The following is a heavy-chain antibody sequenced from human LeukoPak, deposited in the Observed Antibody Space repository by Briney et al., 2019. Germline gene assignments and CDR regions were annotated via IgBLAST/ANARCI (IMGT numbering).Heavy chain of an antibody. J-gene: IGHJ3*02. CDR2: FDPGDGER. V-gene: IGHV1-24*01. CDR3: VTDRGAINAFDI. Sequence: ASVKVSCKVSGHTLTELSIHWVRQAPGKGLERMGRFDPGDGERVYAQRLQGRVSMTEDTSTDTAYMDLRSLRSEDTAMYYCVTDRGAINAFDIWGQGTMVTVSS. CDR1: GHTLTELS. D-gene: IGHD2-15*01.